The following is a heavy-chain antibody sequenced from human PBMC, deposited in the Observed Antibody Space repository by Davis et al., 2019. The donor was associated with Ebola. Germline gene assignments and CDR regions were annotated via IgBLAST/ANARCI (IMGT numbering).Heavy chain of an antibody. CDR1: GYSFTSYW. J-gene: IGHJ6*02. CDR3: AVDYPYGMDV. Sequence: GGSLRLSCKGSGYSFTSYWIGWVRQMPGKGLEWMGIIYPGDSDTRYSPSFQGQVTISADKSISTAYLQWSSLKASDTAMYYCAVDYPYGMDVWGQGTTVTISS. CDR2: IYPGDSDT. V-gene: IGHV5-51*01.